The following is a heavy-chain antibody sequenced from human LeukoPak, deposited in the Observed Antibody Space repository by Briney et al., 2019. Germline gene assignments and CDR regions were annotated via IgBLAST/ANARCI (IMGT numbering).Heavy chain of an antibody. CDR2: INPNSGGT. D-gene: IGHD3-10*01. V-gene: IGHV1-2*02. CDR3: ARKGGEFDF. J-gene: IGHJ4*02. Sequence: ASVKVSCKASGYTFISYYMHWVRQAPGQGLEWMGWINPNSGGTNYAQKFQGRVTVTRDTSISTVYMELSRLKSDDTAIYYCARKGGEFDFWGQGTRLTVSS. CDR1: GYTFISYY.